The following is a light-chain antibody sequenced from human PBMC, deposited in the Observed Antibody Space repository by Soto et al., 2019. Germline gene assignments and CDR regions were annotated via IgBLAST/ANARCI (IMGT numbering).Light chain of an antibody. CDR3: QKYSSAPFT. V-gene: IGKV1-27*01. J-gene: IGKJ3*01. Sequence: DIQMTQSPSSLSSSVGERVAITCRASQGISNYLAWYQQKPGKDPKLLIYAASTFQSGVPSRFSGSGSATDFTLTISRLQPEDVATYYCQKYSSAPFTFGPGTKVDIK. CDR1: QGISNY. CDR2: AAS.